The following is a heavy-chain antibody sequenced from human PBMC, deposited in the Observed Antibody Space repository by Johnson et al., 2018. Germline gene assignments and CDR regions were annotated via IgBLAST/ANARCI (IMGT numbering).Heavy chain of an antibody. CDR3: ARSGEGAGTGAPVYSLDV. V-gene: IGHV1-69*01. CDR1: GGTFGSYA. D-gene: IGHD2-15*01. Sequence: QVQLVQSGAEVKKPGTSVKVSCKASGGTFGSYAINWVRQAPGQGLEWMGGIVSLFGTLKYAQTFQGRLTITAVESMTTAYMGLSSLRSEDTAIYFCARSGEGAGTGAPVYSLDVWGQGTTVTVSS. CDR2: IVSLFGTL. J-gene: IGHJ6*02.